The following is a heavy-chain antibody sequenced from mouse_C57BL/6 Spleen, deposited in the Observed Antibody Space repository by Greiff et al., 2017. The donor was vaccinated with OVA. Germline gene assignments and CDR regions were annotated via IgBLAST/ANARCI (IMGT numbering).Heavy chain of an antibody. CDR1: GYTFTSYG. J-gene: IGHJ4*01. V-gene: IGHV1-81*01. CDR2: IYPRSGNT. D-gene: IGHD1-1*01. CDR3: ARSELTTHYAMDY. Sequence: QVQLQQSGAELARPGASVKLSCKASGYTFTSYGISWVKQRTGQGLEWIGEIYPRSGNTYYNEKFKGKATLTADKSSSTAYMELRSLTSEDSAVYFCARSELTTHYAMDYWGQGTSGTVSS.